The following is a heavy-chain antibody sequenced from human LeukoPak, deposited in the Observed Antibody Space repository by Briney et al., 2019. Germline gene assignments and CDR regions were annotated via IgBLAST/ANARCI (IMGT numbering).Heavy chain of an antibody. V-gene: IGHV3-30*03. Sequence: GGSLRLSCAASGFTVSSNYMSWVRQAPGKGLEWVAVISYDGSNKYYADSVKGRFTISRDNSKNTLYLQMNSLRSEDTAVYYCARSDGDGDGYVLFDYWGQGTLATVSS. D-gene: IGHD5-24*01. CDR1: GFTVSSNY. J-gene: IGHJ4*02. CDR2: ISYDGSNK. CDR3: ARSDGDGDGYVLFDY.